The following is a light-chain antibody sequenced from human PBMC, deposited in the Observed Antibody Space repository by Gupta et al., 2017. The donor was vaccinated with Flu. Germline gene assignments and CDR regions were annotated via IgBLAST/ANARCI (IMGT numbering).Light chain of an antibody. J-gene: IGKJ2*01. CDR2: GAS. Sequence: DIQMTQSPSFLSASVGDRITITCRASQHINTYLNWYQQRPGNSPKLLIYGASSLQSGVPSRFSGSGSGTKFILTISSLQAGDFATYYCQRTHSTPPTFGQGTKLDIK. V-gene: IGKV1-39*01. CDR1: QHINTY. CDR3: QRTHSTPPT.